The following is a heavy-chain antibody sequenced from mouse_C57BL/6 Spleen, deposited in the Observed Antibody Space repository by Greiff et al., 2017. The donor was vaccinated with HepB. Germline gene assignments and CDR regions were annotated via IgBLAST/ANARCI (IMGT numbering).Heavy chain of an antibody. J-gene: IGHJ1*03. CDR1: GFTFSDYY. Sequence: EVKLVESEGGLVQPGSSMKLSCTASGFTFSDYYMAWVRQVPEKGLEWVANINYDGSSTYYLDSLKSRFIISRDNAKNILYLQMSSLKSEDTATYYCARCNYGSRHWYFDVWGTGTTVTVSS. V-gene: IGHV5-16*01. D-gene: IGHD1-1*01. CDR3: ARCNYGSRHWYFDV. CDR2: INYDGSST.